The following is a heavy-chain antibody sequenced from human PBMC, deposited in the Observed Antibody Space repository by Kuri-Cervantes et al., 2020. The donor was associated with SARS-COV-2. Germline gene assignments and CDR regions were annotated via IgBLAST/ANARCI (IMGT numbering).Heavy chain of an antibody. CDR1: GFTFSSYS. D-gene: IGHD1-1*01. CDR3: AKSAHNNGNDAFDV. J-gene: IGHJ3*01. CDR2: ISSSSSYI. Sequence: GGSLRLSCAASGFTFSSYSMNWVRQAPGKGLEWVSSISSSSSYIYYADSVKGRFTISRDNAKNSLYLQMNSLRADDTAVYYCAKSAHNNGNDAFDVWGQGTMVTVSS. V-gene: IGHV3-21*04.